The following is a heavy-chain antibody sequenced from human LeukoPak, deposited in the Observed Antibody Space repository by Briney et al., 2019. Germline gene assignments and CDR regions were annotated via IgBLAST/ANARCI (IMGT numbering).Heavy chain of an antibody. J-gene: IGHJ4*02. V-gene: IGHV1-8*03. Sequence: ASVKVSCKASGYTFTSYDINWVRQATGQGLEWMGWMNPNSGNTGYAQKFQGRVTITRITSISTAYMELSSLRSEDTAVYYCATGAAIAVLSFDYWGQGTLVTVSS. CDR1: GYTFTSYD. D-gene: IGHD6-19*01. CDR2: MNPNSGNT. CDR3: ATGAAIAVLSFDY.